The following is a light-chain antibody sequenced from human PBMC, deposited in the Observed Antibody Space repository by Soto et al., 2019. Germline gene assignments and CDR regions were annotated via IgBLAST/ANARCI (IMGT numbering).Light chain of an antibody. CDR3: CSYAGSSTWV. CDR1: SNDVGNYYYL. V-gene: IGLV2-23*01. J-gene: IGLJ3*02. CDR2: EGS. Sequence: QSALTQPASVSGSPGQSITISCTGTSNDVGNYYYLVSWYQQHPGKAPKVMIYEGSKRPSGVSNRFSGSRSGNTASLTISGLQAEDDADYYCCSYAGSSTWVFGGGTKVTVL.